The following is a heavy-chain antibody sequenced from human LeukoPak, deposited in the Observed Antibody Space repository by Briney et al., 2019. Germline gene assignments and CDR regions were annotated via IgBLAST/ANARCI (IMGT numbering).Heavy chain of an antibody. CDR3: ARGKKRIAVVRLYAFDI. Sequence: SETLSLTCAVYGGSFSGYYWSWIRQPPGKGLEWIGEINHSGSTNYNPSLKSRVTISVDTSKNQFSLKLSSVTAADTAVYYCARGKKRIAVVRLYAFDIWGQGTMVTVSS. J-gene: IGHJ3*02. V-gene: IGHV4-34*01. CDR2: INHSGST. CDR1: GGSFSGYY. D-gene: IGHD6-19*01.